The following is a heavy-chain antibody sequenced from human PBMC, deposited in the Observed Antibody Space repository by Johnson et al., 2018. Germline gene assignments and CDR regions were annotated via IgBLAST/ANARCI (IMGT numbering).Heavy chain of an antibody. CDR3: AKGGGVDRSGWLPGLQNGYDAFDI. Sequence: VQLVESGGGVVQPGKSLRLSCVASGFPFSGYGMHWVRQAPGKGLEWVAIIYYDGITTYYGDSVKGRFTISRANSTNTLDLQMKNLRAEDTATYYCAKGGGVDRSGWLPGLQNGYDAFDIWGQGTVVTVSS. CDR1: GFPFSGYG. D-gene: IGHD6-19*01. CDR2: IYYDGITT. V-gene: IGHV3-33*03. J-gene: IGHJ3*02.